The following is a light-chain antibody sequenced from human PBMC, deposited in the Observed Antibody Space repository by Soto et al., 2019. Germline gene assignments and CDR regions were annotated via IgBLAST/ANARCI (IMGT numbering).Light chain of an antibody. Sequence: EIVLTQSPGTLSLSPGERATLSCRASQSVSSSYLAWYLQKPGQAPRLLIYGASSRATGIPDRFSGSGSGTDFTLTISRLEPEDFAVYYCQQYGSSSLVTFGPGTKVDIK. CDR3: QQYGSSSLVT. V-gene: IGKV3-20*01. CDR2: GAS. CDR1: QSVSSSY. J-gene: IGKJ3*01.